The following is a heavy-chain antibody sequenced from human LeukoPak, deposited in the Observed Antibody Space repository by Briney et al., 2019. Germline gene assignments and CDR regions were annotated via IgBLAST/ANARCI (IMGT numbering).Heavy chain of an antibody. CDR3: AREILNGGNYLFDH. V-gene: IGHV4-59*01. Sequence: SETLSLTCTVSGGSISTFYWSWIRQPPGKGLGWLGFIYYTGTTNYNPSLKSRLTISVDTSKNQFSLTLTSVTAADTAMYYCAREILNGGNYLFDHWGQGTLVTVSS. J-gene: IGHJ4*02. CDR2: IYYTGTT. D-gene: IGHD4-23*01. CDR1: GGSISTFY.